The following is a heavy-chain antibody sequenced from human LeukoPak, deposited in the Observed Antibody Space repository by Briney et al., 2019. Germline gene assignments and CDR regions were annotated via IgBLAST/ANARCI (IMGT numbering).Heavy chain of an antibody. CDR3: AREGLWVGLDSGKTRQAYWES. Sequence: GSLRLSCAASGFTFSNYWMSWVRQAPGKGLKWVANIKEDGSEKYYADSVKGRFTISRDNAKNSLNLQMNSLRAEDTAVYYCAREGLWVGLDSGKTRQAYWESWGQGTMVTVSS. CDR1: GFTFSNYW. V-gene: IGHV3-7*04. D-gene: IGHD2-21*01. J-gene: IGHJ3*01. CDR2: IKEDGSEK.